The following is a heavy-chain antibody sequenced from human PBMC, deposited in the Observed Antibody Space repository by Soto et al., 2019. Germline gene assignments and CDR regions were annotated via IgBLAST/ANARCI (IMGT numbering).Heavy chain of an antibody. J-gene: IGHJ6*02. CDR2: ISAYNGNT. Sequence: QVQLVQSGAEVKKPGASVKVSCKASGYTFTSYGISWVRQAPGQGLEWMGWISAYNGNTNYAQKLQGRVTMTTDTXXSXXXXXXRSLXSDDXXXXYCARDRGAYGMDVWGQGTTVTVSS. CDR3: ARDRGAYGMDV. V-gene: IGHV1-18*01. CDR1: GYTFTSYG.